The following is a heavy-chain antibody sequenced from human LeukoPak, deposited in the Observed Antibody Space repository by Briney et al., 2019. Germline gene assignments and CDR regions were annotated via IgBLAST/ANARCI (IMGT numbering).Heavy chain of an antibody. Sequence: GRSLRLSCAVSGFTFSRSDMHWVRQAPGKGLEWVAVIWYDGTKRYYGKSVKGRFTISRDNSNNTLYLQMNSLRAEDTAVYYCAKLTTSWGQGTLVTVSS. CDR1: GFTFSRSD. D-gene: IGHD4-11*01. CDR3: AKLTTS. V-gene: IGHV3-33*06. J-gene: IGHJ4*02. CDR2: IWYDGTKR.